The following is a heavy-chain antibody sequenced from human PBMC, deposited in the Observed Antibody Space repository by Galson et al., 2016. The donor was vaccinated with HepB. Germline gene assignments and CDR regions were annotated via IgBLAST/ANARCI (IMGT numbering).Heavy chain of an antibody. J-gene: IGHJ2*01. D-gene: IGHD3/OR15-3a*01. CDR1: GGPISSGGTY. CDR3: ARGTQNWFFDL. CDR2: TYYSGTI. Sequence: TLSLTCTVSGGPISSGGTYWSWVRQHPGMGLEWIGYTYYSGTIYYNPSLKSRVTISVDTSKKQFSLNRSSVTAADTAVYYCARGTQNWFFDLWGRGTLVTVSS. V-gene: IGHV4-31*03.